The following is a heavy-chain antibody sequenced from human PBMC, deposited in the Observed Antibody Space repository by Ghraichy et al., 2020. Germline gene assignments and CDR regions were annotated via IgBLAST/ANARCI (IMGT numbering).Heavy chain of an antibody. CDR2: IYYSGST. CDR3: ARDRGYSSGWYLTRDDAFDI. J-gene: IGHJ3*02. Sequence: SETLSLTCTVSGGSISSYYWSWIRQPPGKGLEWIGYIYYSGSTNYNPSLKSRVTISVDTSKNQFSLKLSSVTAADTAVYYCARDRGYSSGWYLTRDDAFDIWGQGTMVTVSS. CDR1: GGSISSYY. V-gene: IGHV4-59*01. D-gene: IGHD6-19*01.